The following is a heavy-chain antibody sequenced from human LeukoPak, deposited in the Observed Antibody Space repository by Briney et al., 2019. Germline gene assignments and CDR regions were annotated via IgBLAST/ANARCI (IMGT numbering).Heavy chain of an antibody. CDR1: GFTFSSYS. CDR2: ISSSSSTI. CDR3: ARAYDDYGDS. V-gene: IGHV3-48*01. D-gene: IGHD3-3*01. Sequence: GGSLRLSCAASGFTFSSYSMNWVRQAPGKGLEWVSYISSSSSTIYYADSVKGRFTISRDNAKNSLYLRMNSLRAEDTAVYYCARAYDDYGDSWGQGTLVTVSS. J-gene: IGHJ4*02.